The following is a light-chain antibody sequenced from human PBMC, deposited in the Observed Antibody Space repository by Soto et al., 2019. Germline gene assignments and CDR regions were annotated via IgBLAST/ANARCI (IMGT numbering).Light chain of an antibody. CDR2: SNN. J-gene: IGLJ2*01. CDR3: AAWDDSLNAVV. CDR1: SSNIGSNT. Sequence: QSVLPQPPSASGTPGQWVTISCFGSSSNIGSNTVNWYQQLPGTAPKLLIYSNNQRPSGVPDRFSGSKSGTSASLAISGLQSEDEADYYCAAWDDSLNAVVFGGGTKLTVL. V-gene: IGLV1-44*01.